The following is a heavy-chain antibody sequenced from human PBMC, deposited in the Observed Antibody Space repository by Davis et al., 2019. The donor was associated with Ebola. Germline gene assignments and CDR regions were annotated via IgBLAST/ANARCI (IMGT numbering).Heavy chain of an antibody. CDR3: ARSERLIAVAGDYGMDV. V-gene: IGHV1-18*04. CDR1: GYTFTSYG. Sequence: ASVKVSCKASGYTFTSYGISWVRQAPGQGLEWMGWISAYNGNTNYAQKLQGRVTMTTDTSTSTAYMELRSLRSDDTAVYYCARSERLIAVAGDYGMDVWGQGTTVTVSS. CDR2: ISAYNGNT. J-gene: IGHJ6*02. D-gene: IGHD6-19*01.